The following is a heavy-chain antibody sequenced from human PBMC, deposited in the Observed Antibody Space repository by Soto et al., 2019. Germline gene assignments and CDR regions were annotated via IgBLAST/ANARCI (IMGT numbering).Heavy chain of an antibody. D-gene: IGHD6-19*01. Sequence: SETLSLTCTVSGGSISSGGYYWSWIRQHPGKGLEWIGYIYYSGSTYYNPSLKSRVTISVDTSKNQFSLKLSSVTAADTAVYYCARGSSGNLAIDYWGQGTLVTVSS. CDR2: IYYSGST. CDR1: GGSISSGGYY. CDR3: ARGSSGNLAIDY. J-gene: IGHJ4*02. V-gene: IGHV4-31*03.